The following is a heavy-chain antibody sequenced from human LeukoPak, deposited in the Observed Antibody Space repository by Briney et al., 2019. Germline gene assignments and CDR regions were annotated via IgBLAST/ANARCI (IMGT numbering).Heavy chain of an antibody. J-gene: IGHJ6*03. CDR3: ARRWIYGRNYYIDV. Sequence: PSETLSLTCAVYGGSFSNYYWSWIRQPPGKGLEWIGEINDSGRTNYNPSLMSRVTISVDTSKNQFSLRLNSVTATDTAVYYCARRWIYGRNYYIDVWGKGATVSVSS. CDR1: GGSFSNYY. D-gene: IGHD1-7*01. CDR2: INDSGRT. V-gene: IGHV4-34*01.